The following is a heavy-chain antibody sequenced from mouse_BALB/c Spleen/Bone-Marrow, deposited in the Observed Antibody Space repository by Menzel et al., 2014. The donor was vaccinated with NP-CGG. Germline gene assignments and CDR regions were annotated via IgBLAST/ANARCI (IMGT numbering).Heavy chain of an antibody. V-gene: IGHV1-80*01. CDR1: GYAFSNYW. CDR2: IFPGDGDT. CDR3: ARSNYGYDVYFDY. Sequence: QVQLQQSGAELVRPGSSVKISCKASGYAFSNYWTNWVKQRPGQGLEWIGQIFPGDGDTNYNGKFKGKATLTADKSSSTAYMQLNSLTSEDSAVYFCARSNYGYDVYFDYWGLGTTLTVSS. J-gene: IGHJ2*01. D-gene: IGHD2-2*01.